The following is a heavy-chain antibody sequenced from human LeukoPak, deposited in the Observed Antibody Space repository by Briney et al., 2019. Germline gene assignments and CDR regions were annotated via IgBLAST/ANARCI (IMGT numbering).Heavy chain of an antibody. CDR3: ARHGGFSYHFDY. CDR1: GGSISSYY. Sequence: SETLSLTCSVSGGSISSYYWSWIRQPPGKGLEWVGYIYDSGSTNYNPFLESRVTISVDTSKNQFSLKLSSVTAADTAVYYCARHGGFSYHFDYWGQGTLVTVSS. D-gene: IGHD3-16*01. CDR2: IYDSGST. J-gene: IGHJ4*02. V-gene: IGHV4-59*08.